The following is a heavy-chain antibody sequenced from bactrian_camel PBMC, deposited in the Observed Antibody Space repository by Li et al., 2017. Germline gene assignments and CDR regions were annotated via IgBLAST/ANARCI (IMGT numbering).Heavy chain of an antibody. CDR2: TDTVGGPT. V-gene: IGHV3S1*01. CDR1: GYSDGC. Sequence: HVQLVESGGDSVQAGQSLRLSCVASGYSDGCMGWLRQVPGKGPEGVAGTDTVGGPTRYLDSVKGRFTISRDNAEKTVYLQMNQLRPEDTGLYFCANVPPTSLAVGLGARGQGTQVTVS. D-gene: IGHD5*01. J-gene: IGHJ4*01.